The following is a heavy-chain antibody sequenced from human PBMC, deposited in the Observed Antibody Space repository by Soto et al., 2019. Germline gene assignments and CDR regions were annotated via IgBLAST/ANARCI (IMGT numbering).Heavy chain of an antibody. CDR2: IYHSGST. CDR3: ARTWYGSGANGMDV. V-gene: IGHV4-4*02. Sequence: PSETLSLTCAVSGGSLSSSNWWSWVRQPPGKGLEWIGEIYHSGSTNYNPSLKSRVTISVDKSKNQFSLKLSSVTAADTAVYYCARTWYGSGANGMDVWGQGTTVTVSS. J-gene: IGHJ6*02. D-gene: IGHD3-10*01. CDR1: GGSLSSSNW.